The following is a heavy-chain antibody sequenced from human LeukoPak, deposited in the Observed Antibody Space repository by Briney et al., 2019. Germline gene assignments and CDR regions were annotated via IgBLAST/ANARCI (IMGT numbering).Heavy chain of an antibody. V-gene: IGHV1-2*02. D-gene: IGHD3-10*01. J-gene: IGHJ6*01. CDR1: GYTFTGYY. CDR3: ARAGCGSGSHCTDYYYGLDA. CDR2: INPNSGDT. Sequence: ASVKVSCKASGYTFTGYYMHWVRQAPGQGLEWMGWINPNSGDTKYAQKFQGRVTMTRDTSISTAYMEVSGLTSDDTAIYYCARAGCGSGSHCTDYYYGLDAWGQGTTVTVSS.